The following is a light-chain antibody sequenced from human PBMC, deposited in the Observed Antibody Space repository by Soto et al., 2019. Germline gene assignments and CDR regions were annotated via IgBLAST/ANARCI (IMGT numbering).Light chain of an antibody. Sequence: DIQMTQSPSTLSASVGDRVTITCRASQSISSWLAGYQQKPGKAPKLPIFDASSLESGVPSRFSGRGSGTEFTPTISSLQPDDFATYYCQQYNSYWTFGQGTKVEIK. V-gene: IGKV1-5*01. CDR1: QSISSW. CDR3: QQYNSYWT. J-gene: IGKJ1*01. CDR2: DAS.